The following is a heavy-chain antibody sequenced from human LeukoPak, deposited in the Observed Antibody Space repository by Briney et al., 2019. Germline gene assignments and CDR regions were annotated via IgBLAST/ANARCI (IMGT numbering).Heavy chain of an antibody. CDR1: GYTFTGYY. CDR2: INPNSGGT. V-gene: IGHV1-2*02. D-gene: IGHD2-2*01. CDR3: ARGPDIVVLNNAFDI. Sequence: ASVKVSCKASGYTFTGYYMHWVRQAPGQGLEWMGWINPNSGGTNYAQKFQGRVTMTRDTSISTAYMELSRLRSDDTAVYYCARGPDIVVLNNAFDIWGQGTMVTVSS. J-gene: IGHJ3*02.